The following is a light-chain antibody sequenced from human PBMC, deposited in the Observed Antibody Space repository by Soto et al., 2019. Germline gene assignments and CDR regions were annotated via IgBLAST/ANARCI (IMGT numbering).Light chain of an antibody. V-gene: IGKV3-15*01. J-gene: IGKJ4*01. CDR2: AAS. CDR3: QQYSSWPLT. Sequence: EIVMTQSPATLSVSPGERATLSCRASQSIYSNLAWYQKTPGQAPMLLIYAASTRATGIPAKFSGSGSGTEFTLTISSLQSEDFAVYYCQQYSSWPLTFGGGTKVEIK. CDR1: QSIYSN.